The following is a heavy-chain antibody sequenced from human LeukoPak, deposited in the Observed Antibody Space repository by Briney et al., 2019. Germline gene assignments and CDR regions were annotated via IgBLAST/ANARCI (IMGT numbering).Heavy chain of an antibody. CDR2: ISSSGGNT. V-gene: IGHV3-23*01. Sequence: GGSLRLSCAASGFTFSTYAMTWVRRAPGKGLEWVSAISSSGGNTYYADSVKGRITISRDSSKNTLYLQMNSLRAEDTAVYFCAKVTISYNSGWYFDYWGQGTLVTVSS. CDR3: AKVTISYNSGWYFDY. J-gene: IGHJ4*02. CDR1: GFTFSTYA. D-gene: IGHD6-19*01.